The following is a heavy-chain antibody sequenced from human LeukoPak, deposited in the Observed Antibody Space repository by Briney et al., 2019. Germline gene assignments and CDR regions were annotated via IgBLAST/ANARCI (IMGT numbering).Heavy chain of an antibody. D-gene: IGHD2-15*01. CDR3: ARDPQGYCSGGSCYTITTFDY. J-gene: IGHJ4*02. CDR2: INPNSGGT. Sequence: ASVKVSCKASGYTFTGYYMHWVRQAPGQGLEWMGWINPNSGGTNYAQKFQGRVTMTRDTSISTACMELSRLRSDDTAVYYCARDPQGYCSGGSCYTITTFDYWGQGTLVTVSS. CDR1: GYTFTGYY. V-gene: IGHV1-2*02.